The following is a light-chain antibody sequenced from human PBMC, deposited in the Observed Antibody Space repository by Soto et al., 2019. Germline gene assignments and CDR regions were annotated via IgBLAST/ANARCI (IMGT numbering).Light chain of an antibody. Sequence: QSALTQPASVSGSPGQSITISCTGTSSDVGGYNYVSWYQQHPGKAPKLMIYDVSNRPSGVSNRFSGSKSGNTASLTISGLQAEDGGDYYCSSYTSSTTLVVFGGGTTLTVL. CDR3: SSYTSSTTLVV. CDR2: DVS. CDR1: SSDVGGYNY. J-gene: IGLJ2*01. V-gene: IGLV2-14*01.